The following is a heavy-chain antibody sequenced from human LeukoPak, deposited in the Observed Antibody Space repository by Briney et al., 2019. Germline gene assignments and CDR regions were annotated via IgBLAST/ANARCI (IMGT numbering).Heavy chain of an antibody. J-gene: IGHJ1*01. CDR3: AKDWGKYSGSYYVAEYFQH. D-gene: IGHD1-26*01. V-gene: IGHV3-23*01. Sequence: PGGSLRLSCAASGFTFSSYAMSWVRQAPGKGLEWVSAISGSSSSTYYADSVKGRFTISRDNSKNTLYLQMNSLRAEDTAVYYCAKDWGKYSGSYYVAEYFQHWGQGTLVTVSS. CDR1: GFTFSSYA. CDR2: ISGSSSST.